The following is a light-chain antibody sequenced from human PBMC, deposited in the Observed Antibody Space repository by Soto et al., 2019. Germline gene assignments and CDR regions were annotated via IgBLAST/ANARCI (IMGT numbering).Light chain of an antibody. CDR1: QSINSW. CDR2: KAS. Sequence: DIQMTQSPSTLSASVGDRITITCRASQSINSWLAWYQQKPGKGPKXLIYKASSLQSGVPSRFSGSGSGTELTITISSLQPDDFETYYCHQYNTKPVSFGEGTKVDIK. CDR3: HQYNTKPVS. J-gene: IGKJ4*01. V-gene: IGKV1-5*03.